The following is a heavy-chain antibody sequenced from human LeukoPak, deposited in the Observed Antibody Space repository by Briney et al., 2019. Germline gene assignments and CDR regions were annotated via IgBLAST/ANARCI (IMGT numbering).Heavy chain of an antibody. D-gene: IGHD3-3*01. J-gene: IGHJ6*02. CDR2: IYSGGST. V-gene: IGHV3-66*04. CDR1: GFTVSTNY. CDR3: ARHFGVVTKGVYYHYYGMDV. Sequence: GGSLRLSCAASGFTVSTNYMSWVRQAPGKGLEWVSVIYSGGSTYYADSVKGRFTISRDNSKNTLYLQMNSLRAEDTAVYYCARHFGVVTKGVYYHYYGMDVWGQGTTVTVSS.